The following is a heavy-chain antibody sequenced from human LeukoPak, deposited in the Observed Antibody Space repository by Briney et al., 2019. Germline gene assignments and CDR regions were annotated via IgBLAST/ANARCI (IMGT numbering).Heavy chain of an antibody. V-gene: IGHV1-18*01. D-gene: IGHD1-26*01. J-gene: IGHJ4*02. Sequence: GASVKVSCKASGYTFTNYGITWVRQAPGQGLEWMGWISAHNGNTNYAQNLQDRVTMAIDTSTTTAYVELRNLRSDDTAAYYCARGRGTYYYFDSWGQGALVTVSS. CDR1: GYTFTNYG. CDR3: ARGRGTYYYFDS. CDR2: ISAHNGNT.